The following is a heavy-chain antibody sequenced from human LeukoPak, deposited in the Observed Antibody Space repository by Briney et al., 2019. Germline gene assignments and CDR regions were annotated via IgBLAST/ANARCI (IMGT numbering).Heavy chain of an antibody. D-gene: IGHD6-13*01. J-gene: IGHJ5*02. V-gene: IGHV4-38-2*02. CDR3: ARQGSAAAAVWFDP. CDR2: IYHSGST. CDR1: GYSISSGYY. Sequence: NSSETLSLTCTVSGYSISSGYYWGWIRQPPGKGLEWIGSIYHSGSTYYNPSLKSRVTISVDTSKNQFSLKLSSVTAADTAVYYCARQGSAAAAVWFDPWGQGTLVTVSS.